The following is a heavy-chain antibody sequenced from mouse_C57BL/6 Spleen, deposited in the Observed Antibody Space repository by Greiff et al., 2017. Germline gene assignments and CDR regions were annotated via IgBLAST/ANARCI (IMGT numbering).Heavy chain of an antibody. CDR2: ISYDGSN. J-gene: IGHJ1*03. V-gene: IGHV3-6*01. D-gene: IGHD1-1*01. CDR3: ARLLRGYFDV. CDR1: GYSITSGYY. Sequence: VQLQQSGPGLVKPSQSLSLTCSVTGYSITSGYYWNWIRQFPGNKLEWMGYISYDGSNNYNPSLKNRISITRDTSKNQFFLKLNSVTTEDTATYYCARLLRGYFDVWGTGTTVTVSS.